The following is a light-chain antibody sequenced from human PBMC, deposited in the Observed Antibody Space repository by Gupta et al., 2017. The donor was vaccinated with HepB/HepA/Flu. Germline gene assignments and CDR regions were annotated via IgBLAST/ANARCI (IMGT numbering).Light chain of an antibody. J-gene: IGKJ4*01. CDR3: QQYDDTPLT. CDR2: WAS. Sequence: DIVMTQSPDSLAVSLGERATINCKSGQSVLYRSNNRNYLAWYQQKPGQPPKLLIYWASTREYGVPDRFSGSGSGTDFSLTISSLQAEDVAVYYCQQYDDTPLTFGGGTKVEIK. V-gene: IGKV4-1*01. CDR1: QSVLYRSNNRNY.